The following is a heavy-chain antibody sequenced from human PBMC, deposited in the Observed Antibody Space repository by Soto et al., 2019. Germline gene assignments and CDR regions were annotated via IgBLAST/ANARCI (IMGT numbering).Heavy chain of an antibody. J-gene: IGHJ4*02. V-gene: IGHV5-10-1*01. CDR2: IDPDDSYT. Sequence: GESLKISCKGSGYSFTNYWINWVRQMPGKGLEWMGRIDPDDSYTNYSPSFQGHVTISVDKSISTAYLQWSSLQASDTAIYYCARLPPPTYCSGSTCTGYWGQGTLATVSS. D-gene: IGHD2-15*01. CDR1: GYSFTNYW. CDR3: ARLPPPTYCSGSTCTGY.